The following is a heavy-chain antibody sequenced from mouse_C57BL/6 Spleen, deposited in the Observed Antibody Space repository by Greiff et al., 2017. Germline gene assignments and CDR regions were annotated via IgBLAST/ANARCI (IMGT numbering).Heavy chain of an antibody. Sequence: EVQGVESGGGLVQPGGSMKLSCVASGFTFSNYWMNWVRQSPEKGLEWVAQIRLKSDNYATHYAESVKGRFTISRDDSKSSVYLQMNNLRAEDTGIYYCTTTVVVTGTFDYWGQGTTLTVSS. J-gene: IGHJ2*01. D-gene: IGHD1-1*01. CDR2: IRLKSDNYAT. CDR3: TTTVVVTGTFDY. V-gene: IGHV6-3*01. CDR1: GFTFSNYW.